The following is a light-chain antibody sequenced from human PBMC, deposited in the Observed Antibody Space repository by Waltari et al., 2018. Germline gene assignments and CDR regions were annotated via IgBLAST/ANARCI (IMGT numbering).Light chain of an antibody. Sequence: EIVLTQSPGTVSLSPGERATLSCRASQSVSGSCSVWYQQKPGQAPRLLIHGAATRAPGIPDRFSGSGSGTDFILTITRLEPEDFAVYFCQHYGSSAMFTFGQGTKLESK. CDR3: QHYGSSAMFT. J-gene: IGKJ2*01. V-gene: IGKV3-20*01. CDR2: GAA. CDR1: QSVSGSC.